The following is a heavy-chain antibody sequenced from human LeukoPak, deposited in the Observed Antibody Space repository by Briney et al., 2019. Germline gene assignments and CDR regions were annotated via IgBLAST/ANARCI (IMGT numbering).Heavy chain of an antibody. J-gene: IGHJ4*02. V-gene: IGHV3-21*01. CDR2: ISSSSNYI. CDR3: ARDEGVSFDY. CDR1: GFTFSGSA. Sequence: GGSLRLSCAASGFTFSGSAMSWVRQAPGEGLEWVSCISSSSNYIYYADSVKGRFTISRDNAKNSLFLQMNSLRAEDTAVYYCARDEGVSFDYWGQGILVTVSS.